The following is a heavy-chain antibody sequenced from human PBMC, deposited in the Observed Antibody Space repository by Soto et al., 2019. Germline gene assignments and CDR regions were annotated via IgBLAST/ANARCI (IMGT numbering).Heavy chain of an antibody. D-gene: IGHD4-17*01. V-gene: IGHV3-23*01. J-gene: IGHJ3*02. Sequence: VGSLRLSCVASGFTFSTYAMSWVRQAPGKGLEWVSALTPSGGETYYADSVKGRFTISRDNSMNALYLQMNSLRIEDTAVYYCAHPRGYGVFDAYDIWGQGTMVTVSS. CDR3: AHPRGYGVFDAYDI. CDR1: GFTFSTYA. CDR2: LTPSGGET.